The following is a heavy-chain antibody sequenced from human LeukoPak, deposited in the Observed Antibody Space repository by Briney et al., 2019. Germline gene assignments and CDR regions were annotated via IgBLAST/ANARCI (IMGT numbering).Heavy chain of an antibody. D-gene: IGHD3-3*01. CDR2: IRSKANSSAT. Sequence: GGSLRLSCAASGFTFSGSAMHWVRQASGKGLEWVGRIRSKANSSATAYAASVKGRFTISRDDSKNTAYLQMNSLKTEDTAVYYCTRRFASNDFWSGRDAFDIWGQGTMVTVSS. J-gene: IGHJ3*02. V-gene: IGHV3-73*01. CDR3: TRRFASNDFWSGRDAFDI. CDR1: GFTFSGSA.